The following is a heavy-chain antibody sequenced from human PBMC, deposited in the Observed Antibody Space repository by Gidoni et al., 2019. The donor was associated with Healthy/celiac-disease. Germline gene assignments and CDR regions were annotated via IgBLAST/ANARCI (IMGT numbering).Heavy chain of an antibody. CDR2: IYYSGST. J-gene: IGHJ1*01. CDR3: ARHNSAGYSSGWFGEYFQH. Sequence: QLQLQESGPGLVKPSETLSLTCTVSGVSISSSSYYWGWIRQPPGKGLAWIGSIYYSGSTYYNPSLKSRVTISVDTSKNQFSLKLSSVTAADTAVYYCARHNSAGYSSGWFGEYFQHWGQGTLVTVSS. CDR1: GVSISSSSYY. D-gene: IGHD6-19*01. V-gene: IGHV4-39*01.